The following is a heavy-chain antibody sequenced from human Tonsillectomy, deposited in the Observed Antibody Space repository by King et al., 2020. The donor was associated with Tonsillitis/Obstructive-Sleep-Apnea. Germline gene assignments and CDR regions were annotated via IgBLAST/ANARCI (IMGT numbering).Heavy chain of an antibody. V-gene: IGHV3-53*01. Sequence: VQLVESGGGLIQPGGSLRLSCAVSGFTVSNNYMSWVRQAPGKGLEWVSVIYSGGSTYYTDSVKGRFTISRDNYKNTLYLQMNSLRAEDTSVYYCALQSGGQFDYWGQGALVTVSS. J-gene: IGHJ4*02. D-gene: IGHD2-15*01. CDR1: GFTVSNNY. CDR3: ALQSGGQFDY. CDR2: IYSGGST.